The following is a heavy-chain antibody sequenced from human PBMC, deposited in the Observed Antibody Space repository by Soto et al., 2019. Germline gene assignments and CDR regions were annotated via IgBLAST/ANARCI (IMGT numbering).Heavy chain of an antibody. D-gene: IGHD3-22*01. Sequence: GGSLRLSCAASGFTFSSYGMHWVRQAPGKGLEWVAVISYDGSNKYYADSVKGRFTISRDNSKNTLYLQMNSLRAEDTAVYYCAKTAITMIVVVTALDNWGQGTLVTVSS. V-gene: IGHV3-30*18. CDR2: ISYDGSNK. J-gene: IGHJ4*02. CDR1: GFTFSSYG. CDR3: AKTAITMIVVVTALDN.